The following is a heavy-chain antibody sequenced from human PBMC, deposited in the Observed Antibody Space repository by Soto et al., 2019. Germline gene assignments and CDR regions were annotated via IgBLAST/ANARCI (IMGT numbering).Heavy chain of an antibody. J-gene: IGHJ6*02. Sequence: QVTLKESGPVLVKPTETLTLTCTVSGFSLSNARMGVSWIRQPPGKALEWLAHIFSNDEKSYSTSLKSRLTISKDTSKSQVVLTMTNMDPVDTATYYCARNRGSDRNYVWGGYYYGMDVWGQGTTVTVSS. V-gene: IGHV2-26*01. CDR2: IFSNDEK. CDR3: ARNRGSDRNYVWGGYYYGMDV. D-gene: IGHD3-16*01. CDR1: GFSLSNARMG.